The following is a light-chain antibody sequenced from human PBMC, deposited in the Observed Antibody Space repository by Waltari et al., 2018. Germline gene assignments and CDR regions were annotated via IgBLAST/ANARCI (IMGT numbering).Light chain of an antibody. J-gene: IGKJ1*01. CDR1: QRVRRT. Sequence: DIVLTQSPGTLSVSPGARATLSCRASQRVRRTLAWYQQKPGQAPRLLIYDASTRATGVPDRFSGSGFGTDFSLTISRLEPEDFAVYYCQKYGTLPATFGQGTKVEIK. CDR2: DAS. CDR3: QKYGTLPAT. V-gene: IGKV3-20*01.